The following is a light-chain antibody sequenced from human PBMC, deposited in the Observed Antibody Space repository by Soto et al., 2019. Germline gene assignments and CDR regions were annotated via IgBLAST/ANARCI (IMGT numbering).Light chain of an antibody. V-gene: IGLV1-40*01. CDR3: QSYDRSLSGSRV. CDR1: SSNIGAGYD. Sequence: QSVLTQPPSVSGAPWQRVTISGTGSSSNIGAGYDVHWYQQLPGTAPKLLIYDNTNRPSGVPDRFSGSKSGTSASLAITGLQAEDEADYYCQSYDRSLSGSRVFGTGTKVTVL. J-gene: IGLJ1*01. CDR2: DNT.